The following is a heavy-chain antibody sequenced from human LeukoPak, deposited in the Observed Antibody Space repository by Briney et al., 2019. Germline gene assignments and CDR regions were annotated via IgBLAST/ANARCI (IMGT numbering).Heavy chain of an antibody. J-gene: IGHJ4*02. V-gene: IGHV3-43*02. CDR3: AEDQWQAGGFDY. D-gene: IGHD6-19*01. CDR2: ISGDGSST. CDR1: GFTFDEYG. Sequence: GGSQRLSCAASGFTFDEYGMYWVRQAPGKGLEWVSLISGDGSSTFYADSVKGRFTISRDNSKNSLYLQMNRLRTEDTALYYCAEDQWQAGGFDYWGQGTLVTVSS.